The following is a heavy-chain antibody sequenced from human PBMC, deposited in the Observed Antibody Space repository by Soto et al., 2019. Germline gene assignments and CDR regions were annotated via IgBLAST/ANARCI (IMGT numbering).Heavy chain of an antibody. CDR1: GGSISSYY. D-gene: IGHD3-22*01. Sequence: QVQLQVSGPGLVKPSETLSLTCTVSGGSISSYYWSWIRQPPGKGLEWIGYIYYSGSTNYNPSLKSRVTISVDTSKNQFSLKLSSVTAADTAVYYCARDSPYYDSSGYYFDYWGQGTLVTVSS. V-gene: IGHV4-59*01. CDR2: IYYSGST. J-gene: IGHJ4*02. CDR3: ARDSPYYDSSGYYFDY.